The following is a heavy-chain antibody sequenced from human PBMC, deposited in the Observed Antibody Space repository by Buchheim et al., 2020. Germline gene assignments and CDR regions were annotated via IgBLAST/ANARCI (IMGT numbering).Heavy chain of an antibody. CDR2: INPNSGGT. J-gene: IGHJ5*02. V-gene: IGHV1-2*06. D-gene: IGHD6-13*01. Sequence: QVQLVQSGAEVKKPGASVKVSCKASGYTFTGYYLHWVRQAPGQGLEWMGRINPNSGGTNYAQKFQGRVTMTRDTSISTAYMELSGLRSDDTAVYYCARLVPFIAAAGKVGWFDPWGQGTL. CDR1: GYTFTGYY. CDR3: ARLVPFIAAAGKVGWFDP.